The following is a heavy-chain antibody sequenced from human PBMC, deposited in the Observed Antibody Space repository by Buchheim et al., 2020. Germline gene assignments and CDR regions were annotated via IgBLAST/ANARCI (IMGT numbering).Heavy chain of an antibody. J-gene: IGHJ4*02. V-gene: IGHV3-74*01. CDR2: IISDGSSA. D-gene: IGHD1-26*01. CDR1: GFTLSRYW. CDR3: ARELGATFDY. Sequence: EVQLVESGGGLVQSGGSLRLSCATSGFTLSRYWMHWVRQAPGKGLVWVSRIISDGSSASYADSVKGRFTMSRDNAKNTLYLQMNSLRVEDTAVYYCARELGATFDYWGQGTL.